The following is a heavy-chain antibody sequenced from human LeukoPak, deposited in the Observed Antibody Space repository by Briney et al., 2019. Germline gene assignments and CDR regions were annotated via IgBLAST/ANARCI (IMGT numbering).Heavy chain of an antibody. CDR3: AKDRTVVGATSFDY. Sequence: GGSLTLSCAASGFPFSTFGMHWVRQAPGKGLEWVAAIAYDGSVKYYPDSLKGRLTISRDNSRNTLYLQMNSLRAEDTAVYYCAKDRTVVGATSFDYWGLGTLVTVSS. V-gene: IGHV3-30*18. D-gene: IGHD1-26*01. CDR1: GFPFSTFG. J-gene: IGHJ4*02. CDR2: IAYDGSVK.